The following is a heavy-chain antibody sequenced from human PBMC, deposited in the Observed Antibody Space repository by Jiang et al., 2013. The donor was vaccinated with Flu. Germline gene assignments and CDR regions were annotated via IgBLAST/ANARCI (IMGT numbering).Heavy chain of an antibody. D-gene: IGHD2-8*01. CDR2: IVVGSGQT. J-gene: IGHJ5*02. Sequence: SGAEVKKPGTSVRVSCKTSGFTFSASAIQWVRQARGQGLEWVGWIVVGSGQTNYAQNFQGRVTIARDMSTGTSFLEVKSLTSGDAAVYYCAAGPYAEYPRWFDAWGQGTLVTVSS. CDR1: GFTFSASA. V-gene: IGHV1-58*02. CDR3: AAGPYAEYPRWFDA.